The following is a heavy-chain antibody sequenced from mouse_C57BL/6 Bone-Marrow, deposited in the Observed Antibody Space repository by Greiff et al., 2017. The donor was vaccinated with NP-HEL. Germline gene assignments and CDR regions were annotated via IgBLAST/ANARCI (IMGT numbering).Heavy chain of an antibody. CDR2: IDPETGGT. V-gene: IGHV1-15*01. Sequence: QVQLQQSGAELVRPGASVTLSCKASGYTFTDYEMNWVTQTPVHGLEWIGAIDPETGGTAYNQKFKGKAILTADKSSSTAVMELRCLTSEDSAVYYCTRWGSFAYWGQGTLVTVSA. CDR3: TRWGSFAY. CDR1: GYTFTDYE. J-gene: IGHJ3*01.